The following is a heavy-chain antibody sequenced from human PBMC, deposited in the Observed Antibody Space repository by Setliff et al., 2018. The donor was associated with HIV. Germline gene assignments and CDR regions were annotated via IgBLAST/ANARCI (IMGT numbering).Heavy chain of an antibody. CDR2: IKSRVDGETT. D-gene: IGHD7-27*01. Sequence: GGSLRLSCAGSGFNFKNAWMSWVRQAPGKGLEWVGRIKSRVDGETTAYAAPLKGRFTISRDDSKNTLYLQMDSLSTEDTAVYYCILLGMHGAFDIWGHGTMVTVSS. J-gene: IGHJ3*02. V-gene: IGHV3-15*01. CDR1: GFNFKNAW. CDR3: ILLGMHGAFDI.